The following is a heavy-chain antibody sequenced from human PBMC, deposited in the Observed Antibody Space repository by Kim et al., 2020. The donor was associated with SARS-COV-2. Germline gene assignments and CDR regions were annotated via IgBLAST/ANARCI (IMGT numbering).Heavy chain of an antibody. Sequence: GGSLRLSCAASAFTFSNYAMTWVRQAPGKGLEWVSAISGSGGSTNYADSVKGRFTISRDNAKNTLSLQMNSLRAEDTAVYYCAKGKLELYYHYGLDVWG. CDR3: AKGKLELYYHYGLDV. CDR1: AFTFSNYA. J-gene: IGHJ6*02. D-gene: IGHD1-7*01. CDR2: ISGSGGST. V-gene: IGHV3-23*01.